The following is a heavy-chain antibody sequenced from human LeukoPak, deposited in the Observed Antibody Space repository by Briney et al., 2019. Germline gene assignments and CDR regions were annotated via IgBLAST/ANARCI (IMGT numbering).Heavy chain of an antibody. CDR2: IYNSGTIYYSGST. CDR3: ARPFSGSYSDAFDL. V-gene: IGHV4-59*08. CDR1: GGSISSSNW. D-gene: IGHD1-26*01. J-gene: IGHJ3*01. Sequence: SETLSLTCAVSGGSISSSNWWSWIRQPPGKGLGWIGYIYNSGTIYYSGSTNYNPSLLSRVTISVDTSKNQFSLKLRSVTAADTAVYYCARPFSGSYSDAFDLWGQGTMVTVSS.